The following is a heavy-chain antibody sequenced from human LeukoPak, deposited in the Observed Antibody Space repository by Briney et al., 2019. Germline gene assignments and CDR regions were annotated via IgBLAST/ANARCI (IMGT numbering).Heavy chain of an antibody. CDR3: ASWAGTATGFSGPFDY. Sequence: GSLRLSCAVSGLTFSSHSMNWVRQAPGKGLEWLSHISSSSSTIYYADSVKGRFTMSRDNAKNSLYLQMNSLRAEDTAVYYCASWAGTATGFSGPFDYWGQGTLVTVSS. CDR2: ISSSSSTI. V-gene: IGHV3-48*01. D-gene: IGHD6-13*01. CDR1: GLTFSSHS. J-gene: IGHJ4*02.